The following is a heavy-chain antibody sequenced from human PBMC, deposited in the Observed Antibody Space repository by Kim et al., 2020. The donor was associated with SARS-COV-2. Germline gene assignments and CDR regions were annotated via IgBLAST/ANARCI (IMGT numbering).Heavy chain of an antibody. CDR1: GGSISSNGYY. J-gene: IGHJ4*02. D-gene: IGHD5-12*01. CDR2: IYYGGKT. Sequence: SETLSLTCTVSGGSISSNGYYWGWIRQSPGKGLEWIGTIYYGGKTYYSPSLKSRVTISADTPKNQFSLKLTSVTAADTAVYYCARHGYTSLGDFDVWGQG. CDR3: ARHGYTSLGDFDV. V-gene: IGHV4-39*01.